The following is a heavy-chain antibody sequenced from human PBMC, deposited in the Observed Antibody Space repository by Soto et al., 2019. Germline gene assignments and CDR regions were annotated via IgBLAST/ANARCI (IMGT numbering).Heavy chain of an antibody. CDR3: ARNPATTGDFDY. Sequence: GASVKVSCKASGYTFTSYDINWVRQATGQGLEWMGWMNPNSGDTAYAQKFQGRVTMTRDTSISTAYMELSSLRSEDTAVYYCARNPATTGDFDYWGQGTLVTVSS. D-gene: IGHD1-1*01. CDR2: MNPNSGDT. J-gene: IGHJ4*02. CDR1: GYTFTSYD. V-gene: IGHV1-8*01.